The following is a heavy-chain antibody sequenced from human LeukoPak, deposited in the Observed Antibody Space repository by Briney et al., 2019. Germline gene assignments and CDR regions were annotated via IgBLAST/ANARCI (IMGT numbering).Heavy chain of an antibody. D-gene: IGHD3-10*02. CDR1: GYTFTGYY. J-gene: IGHJ4*02. Sequence: ASVKVSCKASGYTFTGYYMHWVRQAPGQGLEWMGRINPNSGGTNYAQKFQGRVTMTRDTSISTAYMELSRLRSDDTAVYYCARDLPTITPRRITMYYFDYWGQGTLVTVSS. V-gene: IGHV1-2*06. CDR2: INPNSGGT. CDR3: ARDLPTITPRRITMYYFDY.